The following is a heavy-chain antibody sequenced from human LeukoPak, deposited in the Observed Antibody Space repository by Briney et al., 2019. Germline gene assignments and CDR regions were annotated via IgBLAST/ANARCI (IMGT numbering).Heavy chain of an antibody. Sequence: GGSLRLSCAASGFTISSYGMSWVRQAPGKGLEWVSAISGSGGSTYYADSVKGRFTISRDNSKNTLYLQMNSLRAEDTAVYYCAGGLGGSYRYDYWGQGTLVTVSS. D-gene: IGHD3-16*02. CDR3: AGGLGGSYRYDY. J-gene: IGHJ4*02. CDR2: ISGSGGST. CDR1: GFTISSYG. V-gene: IGHV3-23*01.